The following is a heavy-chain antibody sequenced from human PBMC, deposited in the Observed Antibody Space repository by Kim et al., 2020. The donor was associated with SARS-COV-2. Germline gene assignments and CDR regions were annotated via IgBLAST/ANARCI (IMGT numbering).Heavy chain of an antibody. J-gene: IGHJ6*02. V-gene: IGHV3-7*05. CDR1: GFNFSTYW. Sequence: GGSLRLSCAASGFNFSTYWMSWVRQAPGKGLEWVANIKEDGGEKYYVDPLKGRFTISRDNAKNSLYLQMNSLRAEDTAVYYCARDPSGGSSWSRLPKYAMDVWGQGTTVTVSS. CDR3: ARDPSGGSSWSRLPKYAMDV. D-gene: IGHD6-13*01. CDR2: IKEDGGEK.